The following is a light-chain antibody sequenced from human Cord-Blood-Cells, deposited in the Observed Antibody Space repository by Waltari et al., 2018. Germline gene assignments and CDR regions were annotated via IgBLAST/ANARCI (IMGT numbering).Light chain of an antibody. J-gene: IGKJ1*01. Sequence: ELVLTQSPGTLSLSPGERATLPCRASQSVSSSYLAWYQQTPGQAPRLLIYGASSRATGIPDRFSGSGSGTDFTLTISRLEPEDFAVYYCQQYGSSWTFGQGTKVEIK. CDR3: QQYGSSWT. V-gene: IGKV3-20*01. CDR1: QSVSSSY. CDR2: GAS.